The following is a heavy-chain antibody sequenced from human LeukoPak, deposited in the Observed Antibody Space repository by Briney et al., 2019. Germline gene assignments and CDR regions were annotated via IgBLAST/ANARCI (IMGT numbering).Heavy chain of an antibody. V-gene: IGHV1-18*01. D-gene: IGHD2-2*01. Sequence: ASVKVSCKASGYTFTSYGTSWVRQAPGQGLEWMGWISAYNGNTNYAQKLQGRVTMTTDTSTSTAYMELRSLRSDDTAVYYCARDAVVPAAVSSGLVYWGQGTLVTVSS. CDR2: ISAYNGNT. CDR3: ARDAVVPAAVSSGLVY. CDR1: GYTFTSYG. J-gene: IGHJ4*02.